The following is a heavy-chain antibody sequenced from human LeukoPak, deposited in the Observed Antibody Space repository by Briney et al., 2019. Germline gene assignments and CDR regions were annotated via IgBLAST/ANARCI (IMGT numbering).Heavy chain of an antibody. J-gene: IGHJ4*02. V-gene: IGHV1-46*01. CDR1: GYTFTSYY. D-gene: IGHD1-26*01. CDR2: INPTGGST. Sequence: ASVKVSCKASGYTFTSYYMHWVRQAPGQGLEWMGLINPTGGSTGYAQKFQGRVTMTRNTSISTAYMELSSLRSEDTAVYYCAREYSGSYYVDYWGQGTLVTVSS. CDR3: AREYSGSYYVDY.